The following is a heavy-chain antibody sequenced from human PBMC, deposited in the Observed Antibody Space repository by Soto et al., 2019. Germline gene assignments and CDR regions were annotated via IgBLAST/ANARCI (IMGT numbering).Heavy chain of an antibody. CDR2: IFYTGSP. Sequence: SETLSLTCTVSGGSISSGDYYWTWIRQPPGKSLEWIGFIFYTGSPYYNPSLKSRVDISVDTSKNQFSLNLTSVTAADTAVYFCAGEPKGGPAAGAIEIWGQGTMVTVSS. V-gene: IGHV4-30-4*01. J-gene: IGHJ3*02. D-gene: IGHD6-25*01. CDR3: AGEPKGGPAAGAIEI. CDR1: GGSISSGDYY.